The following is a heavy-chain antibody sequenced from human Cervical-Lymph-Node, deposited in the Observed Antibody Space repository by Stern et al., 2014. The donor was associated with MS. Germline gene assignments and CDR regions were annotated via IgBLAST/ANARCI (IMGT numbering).Heavy chain of an antibody. CDR2: IIPIFGTA. CDR3: ATSNRGYSYGPYYYYYGMDV. CDR1: GGTFSSYA. V-gene: IGHV1-69*12. J-gene: IGHJ6*02. Sequence: QDQLVQSGAEVKKPGSSVKVSCKASGGTFSSYAISWVRQAPGQGLEWMGGIIPIFGTANYAQKFQGRVTITADESTSTAYMELSSLRSEDTAVYYCATSNRGYSYGPYYYYYGMDVWGQGTTVTVSS. D-gene: IGHD5-18*01.